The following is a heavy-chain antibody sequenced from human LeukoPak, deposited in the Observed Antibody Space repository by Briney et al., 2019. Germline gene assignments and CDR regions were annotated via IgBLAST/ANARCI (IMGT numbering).Heavy chain of an antibody. CDR2: INTIFGTA. V-gene: IGHV1-69*13. J-gene: IGHJ5*02. CDR1: GGTFSSYA. Sequence: SVKVSCKASGGTFSSYAISWVRQAPGQGLEWMGGINTIFGTANYAQKFQGRVTITADESTSTAYMELSSLRSEDTAVYYCARDGDHDILTGSPNWFDPWGQGTLVTVSS. CDR3: ARDGDHDILTGSPNWFDP. D-gene: IGHD3-9*01.